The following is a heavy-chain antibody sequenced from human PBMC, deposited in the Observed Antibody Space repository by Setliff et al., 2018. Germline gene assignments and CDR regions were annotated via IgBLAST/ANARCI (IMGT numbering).Heavy chain of an antibody. J-gene: IGHJ4*02. V-gene: IGHV4-59*11. Sequence: SETLSLTCTVSGGSISSHYWSWVRQPPGKGLEWIGSIYYSGSTNYNPSLKSRVTISVDTSKNQFSLKLSSVTAADTAVYYCARDLTAMYYFDYWGQGTLVTVSS. CDR2: IYYSGST. CDR3: ARDLTAMYYFDY. CDR1: GGSISSHY.